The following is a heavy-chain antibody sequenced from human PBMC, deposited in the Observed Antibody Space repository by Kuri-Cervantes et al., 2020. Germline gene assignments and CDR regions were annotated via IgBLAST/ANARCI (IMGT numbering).Heavy chain of an antibody. J-gene: IGHJ5*02. CDR1: GYTFTSYY. Sequence: ASVKVSCKASGYTFTSYYMHWVRQAPGQGLEWMGWMNPNSGNTGYAQKFQGRVTMTRNTSISTAYMELSSLRSEDTAVYYCARGESWFDPWGQGTLVTVSS. V-gene: IGHV1-8*02. CDR3: ARGESWFDP. CDR2: MNPNSGNT.